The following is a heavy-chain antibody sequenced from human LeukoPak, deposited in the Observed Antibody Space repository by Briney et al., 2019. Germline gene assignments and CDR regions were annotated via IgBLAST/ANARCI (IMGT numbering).Heavy chain of an antibody. V-gene: IGHV3-23*01. J-gene: IGHJ3*02. D-gene: IGHD5-18*01. CDR3: CIQLWLHAFDI. CDR1: GFTFSSHA. Sequence: PGGSLRLSCVASGFTFSSHAMCWVRQAPGKGLEWVASIDISGGSTYYEDSVQGRFTISRDNSKNTLYLQMNSLRAEDTAVYYCCIQLWLHAFDIWGQGTMVTVSS. CDR2: IDISGGST.